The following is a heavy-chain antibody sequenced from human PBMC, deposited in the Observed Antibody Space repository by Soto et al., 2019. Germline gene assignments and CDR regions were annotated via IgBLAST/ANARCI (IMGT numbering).Heavy chain of an antibody. CDR1: GGSISSSSYY. Sequence: SETLSLTCTVSGGSISSSSYYWGWIRQPPGKGLEWIGSIYYSGSTYYNPSLKSRVTISVDTSKNQFSLKLSSVTAADTAVYYCARDYCPGYTSDCQGGGNWLDPWGQGALVTVSS. D-gene: IGHD6-19*01. J-gene: IGHJ5*02. CDR2: IYYSGST. V-gene: IGHV4-39*07. CDR3: ARDYCPGYTSDCQGGGNWLDP.